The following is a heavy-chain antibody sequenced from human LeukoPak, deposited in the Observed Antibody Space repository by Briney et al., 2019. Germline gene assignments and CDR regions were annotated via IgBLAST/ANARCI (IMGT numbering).Heavy chain of an antibody. D-gene: IGHD6-13*01. CDR3: ARGSSSWYIFDY. V-gene: IGHV4-39*07. CDR2: IYYSGST. CDR1: GGSISSSSYY. J-gene: IGHJ4*02. Sequence: SETLSLTCTVSGGSISSSSYYWGWIRQPPGKGLEWIGSIYYSGSTYYNPSLKSRVTISVDTSKNQFSLKLSSVTAADTAVYYCARGSSSWYIFDYWGQGTLVTVSS.